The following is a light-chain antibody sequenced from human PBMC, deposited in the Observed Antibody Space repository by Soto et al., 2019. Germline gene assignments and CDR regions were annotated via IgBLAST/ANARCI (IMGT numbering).Light chain of an antibody. CDR3: QVWDGRSDHFV. J-gene: IGLJ1*01. CDR1: NIGDQS. V-gene: IGLV3-21*02. CDR2: EDN. Sequence: SYELTQPHSVSVAPGQTARITCGANNIGDQSVHWYQLKPGQAPVLVVYEDNDRPSGIPERFSGSNSGNTATLTINRVEAGDEADYYCQVWDGRSDHFVFGTGTRVTVL.